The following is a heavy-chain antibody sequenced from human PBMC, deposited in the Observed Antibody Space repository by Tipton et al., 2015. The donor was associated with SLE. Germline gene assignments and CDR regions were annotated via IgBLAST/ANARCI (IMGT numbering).Heavy chain of an antibody. CDR1: GGSFSGYY. CDR3: ARGGDVVVPAASPIYYYYYYMDV. J-gene: IGHJ6*03. CDR2: INHSGST. V-gene: IGHV4-34*01. D-gene: IGHD2-2*01. Sequence: TLSLTCAVYGGSFSGYYWSWIRQPPGKGLEWIGEINHSGSTNYNPSLKSRVTISVDTSKNQSSLKLSSVTAADTAVYYCARGGDVVVPAASPIYYYYYYMDVWGKGTTVTVSS.